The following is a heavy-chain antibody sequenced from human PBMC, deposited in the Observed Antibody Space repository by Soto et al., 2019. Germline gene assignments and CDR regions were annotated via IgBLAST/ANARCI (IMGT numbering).Heavy chain of an antibody. V-gene: IGHV3-43*01. Sequence: VKLLESGGVVVQPGGSLRLSCAASGFDFGDYTMYWVRQPPGKALEWVSLIGWDGSVAYYRDSVKGRFTISRDNKKNDLYLQMNSLTTEDTGLYYCVAGGDTSGAVDYGSQGTLVTVSS. D-gene: IGHD3-22*01. J-gene: IGHJ4*02. CDR2: IGWDGSVA. CDR3: VAGGDTSGAVDY. CDR1: GFDFGDYT.